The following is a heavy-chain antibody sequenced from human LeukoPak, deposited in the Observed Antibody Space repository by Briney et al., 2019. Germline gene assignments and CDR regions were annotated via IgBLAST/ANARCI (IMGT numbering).Heavy chain of an antibody. Sequence: GGSLRLSCAASGFTFSSYGMNWVRQAPGKGLEWVSSISTSSSYIYYADSMKGRFTISRDNAKNSLYLQMNSLRAEDTAVYYCARVGYSYGKKTAYYYYYMDVWGKGTTVTISS. CDR3: ARVGYSYGKKTAYYYYYMDV. D-gene: IGHD5-18*01. CDR1: GFTFSSYG. J-gene: IGHJ6*03. V-gene: IGHV3-21*04. CDR2: ISTSSSYI.